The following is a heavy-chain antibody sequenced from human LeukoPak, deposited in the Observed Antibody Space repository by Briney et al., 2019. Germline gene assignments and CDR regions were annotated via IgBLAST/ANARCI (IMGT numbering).Heavy chain of an antibody. CDR1: GFTFSSYG. CDR2: ISGSGGST. J-gene: IGHJ4*02. V-gene: IGHV3-23*01. Sequence: GGSLRLSCAASGFTFSSYGMSWVRQAPGKGLEWVSAISGSGGSTYYADSVKGRFTISRDNAKNSLYLQMNSLRVEDTAIYYCVRDGRGYCGSTSCRPFDSWGRGTLVTVSS. CDR3: VRDGRGYCGSTSCRPFDS. D-gene: IGHD2-2*01.